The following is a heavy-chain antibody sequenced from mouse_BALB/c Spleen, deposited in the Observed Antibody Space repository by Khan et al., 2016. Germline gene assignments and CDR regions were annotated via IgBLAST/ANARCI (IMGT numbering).Heavy chain of an antibody. D-gene: IGHD4-1*01. J-gene: IGHJ2*01. CDR3: ARSNTYFDY. CDR1: GFTFSSYG. Sequence: EVELVESGGGLVKPGGSLKLSCAASGFTFSSYGMSWVRQTPEKRLEWVATISGGGSYTYYPDSVKGRFTISRDNDKNNLYLQMSSLRSEDTALYYCARSNTYFDYWGQGTTLTVSS. V-gene: IGHV5-9-2*01. CDR2: ISGGGSYT.